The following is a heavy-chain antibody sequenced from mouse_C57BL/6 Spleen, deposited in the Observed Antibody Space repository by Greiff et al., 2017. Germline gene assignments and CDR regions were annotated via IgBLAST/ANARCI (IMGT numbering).Heavy chain of an antibody. V-gene: IGHV1-64*01. CDR2: IHPNSGST. CDR3: ARPHYGSSLDY. J-gene: IGHJ2*01. CDR1: GYTFTSYW. Sequence: VQLQQPGAELVKPGASVKLSCKASGYTFTSYWMHWVKQRPGQGLEWIGMIHPNSGSTNYNEKFKSKATLTVDKSSSTAYMQLSSLTSEDSAVYYCARPHYGSSLDYWGQGTTLTVSS. D-gene: IGHD1-1*01.